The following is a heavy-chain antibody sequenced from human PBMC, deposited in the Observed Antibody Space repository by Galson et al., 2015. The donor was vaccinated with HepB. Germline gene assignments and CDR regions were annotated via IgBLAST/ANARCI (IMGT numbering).Heavy chain of an antibody. V-gene: IGHV5-51*03. Sequence: QSGAEVKKPGESLKISCTGSGCRFTSYWIGWVRQMPGKGLEWMGIIYPDDSDTRYNPSFQGQVTISADKSISTAYLQWSSLKASDTAIYYCARVYSSSSSFDYWGQGTLVTVSS. CDR3: ARVYSSSSSFDY. CDR1: GCRFTSYW. CDR2: IYPDDSDT. D-gene: IGHD6-6*01. J-gene: IGHJ4*02.